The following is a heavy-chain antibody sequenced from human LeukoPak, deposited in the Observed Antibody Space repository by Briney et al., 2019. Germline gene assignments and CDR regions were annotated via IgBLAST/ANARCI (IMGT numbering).Heavy chain of an antibody. CDR3: AREGLGYYYYMDV. J-gene: IGHJ6*03. Sequence: ASVKVSCKASGYTFTGYYMHWVRQAPGQGLERMGWINPNSGGTNYAQKFQGRVNMTRDTSISTAYMELSRLRSDDTAVYYCAREGLGYYYYMDVWGKGTTVTVSS. CDR1: GYTFTGYY. V-gene: IGHV1-2*02. CDR2: INPNSGGT. D-gene: IGHD6-6*01.